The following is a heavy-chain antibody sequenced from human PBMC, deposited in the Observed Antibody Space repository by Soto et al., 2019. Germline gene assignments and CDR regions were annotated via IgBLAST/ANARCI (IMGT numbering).Heavy chain of an antibody. J-gene: IGHJ5*02. CDR2: INHSGST. D-gene: IGHD3-3*01. Sequence: QVHLQQWGAGLLKPSETLSLTCAVYGGSFSGYYWSWIRQPPGQGLEWIGEINHSGSTNYNPSLKRQVTISVDTTKNQFSLKLSSVTAADTAVYYCARKGNYDFWSGPGDNWFDPWGQGTLVTVSS. V-gene: IGHV4-34*01. CDR3: ARKGNYDFWSGPGDNWFDP. CDR1: GGSFSGYY.